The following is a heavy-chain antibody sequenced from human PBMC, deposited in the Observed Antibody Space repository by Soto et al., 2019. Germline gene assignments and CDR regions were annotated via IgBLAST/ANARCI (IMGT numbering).Heavy chain of an antibody. CDR1: GFTFSSYA. CDR2: ISGSGGST. V-gene: IGHV3-23*01. J-gene: IGHJ6*03. Sequence: GGSLRLSCAASGFTFSSYAMSWVRQAPGKGLEWVSAISGSGGSTYYADSVKGRFTISRDNSKNTLYLQMNSLRAEDTAVYYCAKEIPNHVVELYYYMDVWGKGTTVTVSS. D-gene: IGHD1-7*01. CDR3: AKEIPNHVVELYYYMDV.